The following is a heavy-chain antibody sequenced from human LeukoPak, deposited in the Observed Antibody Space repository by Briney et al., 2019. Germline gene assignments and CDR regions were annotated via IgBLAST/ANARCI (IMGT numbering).Heavy chain of an antibody. Sequence: PGGSLRLSCAASGFTFSSYGMHWVRQAPGKGLEWVAVIWYDGSNKYYADSVKGRFTISRDNSKNTLYLQMNSLRAEDTALYYCARPRAGYSNSWFSFDYWGQGTLVTVSS. J-gene: IGHJ4*02. D-gene: IGHD6-13*01. V-gene: IGHV3-33*01. CDR3: ARPRAGYSNSWFSFDY. CDR1: GFTFSSYG. CDR2: IWYDGSNK.